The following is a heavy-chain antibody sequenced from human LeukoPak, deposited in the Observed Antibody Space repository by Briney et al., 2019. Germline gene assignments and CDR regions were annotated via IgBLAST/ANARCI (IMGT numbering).Heavy chain of an antibody. CDR3: ASEFSSSTWAFDV. J-gene: IGHJ3*01. CDR2: IYYSGST. V-gene: IGHV4-59*01. CDR1: GGSISSYY. Sequence: SETLSLTCTVSGGSISSYYWSWIRQPPGKGLEWIGYIYYSGSTNYNPSLKSRVTISVDTSKNQFSLKLSSVTAADTAVYYCASEFSSSTWAFDVWGQGTMVTVSS. D-gene: IGHD6-6*01.